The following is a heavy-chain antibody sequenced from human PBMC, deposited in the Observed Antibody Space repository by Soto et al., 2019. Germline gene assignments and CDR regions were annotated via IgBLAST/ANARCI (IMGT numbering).Heavy chain of an antibody. CDR2: RYYSEST. D-gene: IGHD2-15*01. Sequence: SETLSLTCTVSGGSITTGGYYWSWIRQLPGKGLEWIGHRYYSESTYCNPSLKSRVSISLDTSKNQFSLKLSFVTAADTAMYYCARTKCSGGSCYSWSLDYWGQGTPVTVSS. CDR1: GGSITTGGYY. V-gene: IGHV4-31*03. J-gene: IGHJ4*02. CDR3: ARTKCSGGSCYSWSLDY.